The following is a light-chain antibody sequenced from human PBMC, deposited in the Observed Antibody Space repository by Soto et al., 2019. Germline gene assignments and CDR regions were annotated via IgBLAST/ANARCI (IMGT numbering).Light chain of an antibody. CDR2: GAS. J-gene: IGKJ5*01. CDR1: QSISSSF. Sequence: ELVLTQSPGILSLSPGERSSLSCGASQSISSSFLAWYQQKPGQAPRLLIYGASSRATGIPDRFSGTGSETDFTLTISRLEPEDFAVYYCQKYDNSPITVGKGKRLEIK. V-gene: IGKV3-20*01. CDR3: QKYDNSPIT.